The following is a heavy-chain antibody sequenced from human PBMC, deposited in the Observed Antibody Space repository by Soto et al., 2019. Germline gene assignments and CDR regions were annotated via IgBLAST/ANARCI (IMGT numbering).Heavy chain of an antibody. D-gene: IGHD6-19*01. CDR1: GGSISKINSY. Sequence: SETLSLTCPVSGGSISKINSYWGWIRQPPGKGLEWIGSISYSGNTFYNPSLKSRVTISVDPSKNQFSLNLNSVTAADTAIYYCAADGAASAWFFYWGQGTLVTVSS. J-gene: IGHJ4*02. CDR3: AADGAASAWFFY. CDR2: ISYSGNT. V-gene: IGHV4-39*01.